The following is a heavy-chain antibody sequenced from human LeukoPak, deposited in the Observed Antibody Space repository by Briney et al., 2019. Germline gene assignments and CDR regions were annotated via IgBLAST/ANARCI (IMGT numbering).Heavy chain of an antibody. Sequence: ASVKLSGKASGYTFTSYGISWVRQAPGQGLEWMGWISAYNGNTNYAQMLQVRVTMTTDTSTSTAYMELRSLRSDDTAVYYCARLAYGVPADFGYWGQGTLVTVSS. CDR2: ISAYNGNT. J-gene: IGHJ4*02. D-gene: IGHD2-2*01. V-gene: IGHV1-18*01. CDR1: GYTFTSYG. CDR3: ARLAYGVPADFGY.